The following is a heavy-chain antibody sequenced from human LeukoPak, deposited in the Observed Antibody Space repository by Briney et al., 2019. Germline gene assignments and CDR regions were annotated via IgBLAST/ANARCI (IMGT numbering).Heavy chain of an antibody. D-gene: IGHD3-22*01. CDR2: ISGSGGST. Sequence: QAGGSLRLSCAASGFTFSSYAMSWVRQAPGKGLEWVSAISGSGGSTYYADSVKGRFTISRDNSKNTLYLQMNSLRAEDTAVYYCAKDIGVGKYYYDSSTLGAFDIWGQGTMVTVSS. CDR3: AKDIGVGKYYYDSSTLGAFDI. V-gene: IGHV3-23*01. J-gene: IGHJ3*02. CDR1: GFTFSSYA.